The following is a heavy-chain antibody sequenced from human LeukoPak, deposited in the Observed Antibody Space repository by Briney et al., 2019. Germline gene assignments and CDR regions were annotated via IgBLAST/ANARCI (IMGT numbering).Heavy chain of an antibody. Sequence: GGSLRLSCAASGFTFSTYWMTWLRQAPGKGLEWVANIKQDGNTKYYMDSVKGRFTISRDNPNNLLYLQIDSLKAEDTAVYYCARGDGSSFGLYFQFWGQGALVPVSS. CDR1: GFTFSTYW. V-gene: IGHV3-7*01. J-gene: IGHJ4*02. CDR3: ARGDGSSFGLYFQF. CDR2: IKQDGNTK. D-gene: IGHD6-6*01.